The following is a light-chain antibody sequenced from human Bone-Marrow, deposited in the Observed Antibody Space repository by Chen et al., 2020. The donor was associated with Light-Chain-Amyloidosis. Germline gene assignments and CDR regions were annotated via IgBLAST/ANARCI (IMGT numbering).Light chain of an antibody. CDR1: NIGSTS. V-gene: IGLV3-21*02. Sequence: SYVLPQPSSVSVAPGQTATIACGGNNIGSTSVHWYQQTPGQAPLLLVYDDSDRPSGIPERLSDSNSGNTATLTISRVEAGDEADYYCQVWDRSSDRPVFGGGTKLTVL. CDR3: QVWDRSSDRPV. CDR2: DDS. J-gene: IGLJ3*02.